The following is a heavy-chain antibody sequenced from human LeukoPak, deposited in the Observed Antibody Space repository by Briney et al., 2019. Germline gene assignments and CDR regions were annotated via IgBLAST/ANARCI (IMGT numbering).Heavy chain of an antibody. Sequence: ASVKVSCKASGGTXTNYAISWVRQAPGQGLEWMGGIIPLLGTPNYAQKFQGRVTLTADDSTSTAYMELTSLRSEDTAVYYCAEDSSMVTTRAPYYYYYLDVWGQGTTVTVSS. CDR1: GGTXTNYA. CDR3: AEDSSMVTTRAPYYYYYLDV. V-gene: IGHV1-69*13. CDR2: IIPLLGTP. J-gene: IGHJ6*02. D-gene: IGHD4-17*01.